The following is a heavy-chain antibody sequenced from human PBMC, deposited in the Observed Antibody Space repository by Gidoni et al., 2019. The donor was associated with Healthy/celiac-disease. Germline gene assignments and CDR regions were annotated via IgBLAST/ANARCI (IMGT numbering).Heavy chain of an antibody. D-gene: IGHD3-22*01. CDR2: ISYDGSNK. J-gene: IGHJ4*02. CDR1: GFTFRSFA. Sequence: QVQLVESGGGVVQPGRSLRLSCAASGFTFRSFAMHWVRQAPGKGLEWVAFISYDGSNKYYADSVKGRFTISRDNSKNTLYLQMNSLRAEDTAVYYCARGFLYYYDSSGYFDYWGQGTLVTVSS. CDR3: ARGFLYYYDSSGYFDY. V-gene: IGHV3-30-3*01.